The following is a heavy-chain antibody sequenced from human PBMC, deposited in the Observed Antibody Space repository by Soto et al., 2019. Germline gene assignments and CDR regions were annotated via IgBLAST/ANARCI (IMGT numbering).Heavy chain of an antibody. CDR3: ARVPLGHYDFWSGQYGMDV. D-gene: IGHD3-3*01. Sequence: ASVKVSCKASGGTFSSYAISWVRQAPGQGLEWMGGIIPIFGTANYAQKFQGRVTITADESTSTAYMELSSLRSEDTAVYYCARVPLGHYDFWSGQYGMDVWGQGTTVTVSS. CDR1: GGTFSSYA. J-gene: IGHJ6*02. CDR2: IIPIFGTA. V-gene: IGHV1-69*13.